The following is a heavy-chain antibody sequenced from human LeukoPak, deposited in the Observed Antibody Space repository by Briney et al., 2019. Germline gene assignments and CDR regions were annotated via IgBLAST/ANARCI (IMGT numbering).Heavy chain of an antibody. D-gene: IGHD3-9*01. Sequence: PGAALRLPCAASGFTFCSYALSRGRPAPGKGVEWGLTISGSGDITYYGDSVKGRFTISRDNSKNTLYLQMNSLRADDTAVYYCAKCPHFDSLSCYYFDNWGQGTLVTVSS. CDR1: GFTFCSYA. CDR2: ISGSGDIT. V-gene: IGHV3-23*01. J-gene: IGHJ4*02. CDR3: AKCPHFDSLSCYYFDN.